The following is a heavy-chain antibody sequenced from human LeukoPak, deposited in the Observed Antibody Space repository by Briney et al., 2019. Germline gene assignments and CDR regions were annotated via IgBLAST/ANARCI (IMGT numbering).Heavy chain of an antibody. D-gene: IGHD1-1*01. V-gene: IGHV3-7*01. CDR3: ARGKGNDY. J-gene: IGHJ4*02. CDR1: GFTFDNYA. CDR2: IKQDGSEK. Sequence: GGSLRLSCAASGFTFDNYAMSWVRQAPGKGLEWVANIKQDGSEKYYQDSVKGRFTISRDNAKNSLYLQMNSLRAEDTALYFCARGKGNDYWGQGTLVTVSS.